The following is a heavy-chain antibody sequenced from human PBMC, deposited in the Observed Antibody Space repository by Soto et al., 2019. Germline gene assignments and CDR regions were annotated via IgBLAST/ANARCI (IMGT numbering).Heavy chain of an antibody. CDR3: ARAGDELVGNYYYGMDD. Sequence: PVGSLRLSCASSVFTFSSYAMHCVRHAPGKWLEWVAVISYDGSNKYYADSVKGRFTISRDNSKNTLYLQMNSLRAEDTAVYYCARAGDELVGNYYYGMDDWGQGTTGTVSS. V-gene: IGHV3-30-3*01. D-gene: IGHD6-6*01. CDR2: ISYDGSNK. J-gene: IGHJ6*02. CDR1: VFTFSSYA.